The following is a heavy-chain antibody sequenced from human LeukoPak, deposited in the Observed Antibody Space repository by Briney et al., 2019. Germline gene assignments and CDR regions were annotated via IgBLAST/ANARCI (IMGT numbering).Heavy chain of an antibody. CDR2: IYYSGST. J-gene: IGHJ4*02. Sequence: PSETLSLTCTVPGGPISSYYWSWIRQPPGKGLEWIGYIYYSGSTNYNPSLKSRVTISVDTSKNQFSLKLSSVTAADTAVYYCARVSWHGPTHFDYWGQGTLVTVSS. D-gene: IGHD6-13*01. V-gene: IGHV4-59*01. CDR3: ARVSWHGPTHFDY. CDR1: GGPISSYY.